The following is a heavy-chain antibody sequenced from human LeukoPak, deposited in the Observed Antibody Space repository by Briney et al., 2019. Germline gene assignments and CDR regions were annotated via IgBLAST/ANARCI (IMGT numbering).Heavy chain of an antibody. D-gene: IGHD3-10*01. V-gene: IGHV4-59*01. CDR1: GVSISSYY. CDR2: IYYSGST. Sequence: SETLSLTCTVSGVSISSYYWSWVRQPPGKGLEWIGYIYYSGSTNYNPSLKSRVTISVDTSKNQFSLKLSSVTAADTAVYYCASSGSGSYLWGQGTLVTVSS. CDR3: ASSGSGSYL. J-gene: IGHJ4*02.